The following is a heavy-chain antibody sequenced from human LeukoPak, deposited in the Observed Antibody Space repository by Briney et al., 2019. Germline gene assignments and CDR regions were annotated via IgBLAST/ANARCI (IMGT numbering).Heavy chain of an antibody. Sequence: SETLSLTCIVSGYSIISDYFWGWVRQPPGRGPEWIGSIFHSGSVYYNPSLKSRVTISIDPSKNRFSLKLTSVTAADTAIYYCARVVASTSIDSWGQGTLVTVSS. CDR3: ARVVASTSIDS. D-gene: IGHD2-15*01. CDR2: IFHSGSV. V-gene: IGHV4-38-2*02. CDR1: GYSIISDYF. J-gene: IGHJ4*02.